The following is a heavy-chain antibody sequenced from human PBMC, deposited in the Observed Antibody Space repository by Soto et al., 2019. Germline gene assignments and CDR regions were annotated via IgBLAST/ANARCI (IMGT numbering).Heavy chain of an antibody. J-gene: IGHJ3*02. CDR1: GYPFTSYG. CDR3: GRGRIVASIHDAFEI. Sequence: QGHLLQSGDEVKTPGASVRVSCRASGYPFTSYGISWVRQAPGQGLEWVAWISAYNGNRDTAQKFQGRVTMTLDTSTDTGHMELGDLTSADTGVYYCGRGRIVASIHDAFEIWGQGTKVTVSS. D-gene: IGHD5-12*01. CDR2: ISAYNGNR. V-gene: IGHV1-18*01.